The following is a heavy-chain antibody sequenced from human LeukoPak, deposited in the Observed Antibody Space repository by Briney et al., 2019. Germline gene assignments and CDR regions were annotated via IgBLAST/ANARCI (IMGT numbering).Heavy chain of an antibody. J-gene: IGHJ4*02. Sequence: SETLSLTCTVSGGSFSSGSYYWSWIRQPPGKGLEWIGYIYYSGSTNYNPSLKSRVTISVDTSKNQFSLKLSSVTAADTAVYYCARDAHMVRVKDWGQGTLVTVSS. D-gene: IGHD3-10*01. CDR1: GGSFSSGSYY. CDR3: ARDAHMVRVKD. V-gene: IGHV4-61*01. CDR2: IYYSGST.